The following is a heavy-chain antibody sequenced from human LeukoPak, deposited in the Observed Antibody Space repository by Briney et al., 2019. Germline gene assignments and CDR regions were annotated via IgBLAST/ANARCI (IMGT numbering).Heavy chain of an antibody. CDR1: GYTFSSNY. Sequence: GASVKVSCKASGYTFSSNYMHWVRQAPGQGLEWMGVIDPSGGGTSYAQKFQGRVTLTRDMSTSTVYMALSSLRSEDTAVYYCAREQEGAQLNWGQGTLVTVSS. CDR3: AREQEGAQLN. D-gene: IGHD1-26*01. J-gene: IGHJ4*02. V-gene: IGHV1-46*01. CDR2: IDPSGGGT.